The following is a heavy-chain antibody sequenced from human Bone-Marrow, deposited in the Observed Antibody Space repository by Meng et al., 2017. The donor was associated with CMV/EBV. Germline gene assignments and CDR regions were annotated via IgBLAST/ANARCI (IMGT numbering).Heavy chain of an antibody. CDR3: ARGTETLWRTRGAFDI. J-gene: IGHJ3*02. CDR2: IYSLGTT. Sequence: GESLKISCAASGFTFSDYYMSWIRQAPGKGLEWVSVIYSLGTTYYADSVKGRLAISRDTAKNTVLLQMNSLRAEDTAVYYCARGTETLWRTRGAFDIWGQGTMVTFSS. V-gene: IGHV3-53*01. CDR1: GFTFSDYY. D-gene: IGHD3-10*01.